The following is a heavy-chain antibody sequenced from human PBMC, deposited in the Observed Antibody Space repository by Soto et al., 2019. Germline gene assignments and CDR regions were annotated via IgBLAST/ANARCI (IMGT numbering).Heavy chain of an antibody. V-gene: IGHV4-59*08. Sequence: SETLSLTCTVSGGSISSYYWSWIRQPPGKGLEWIGYIYYSGSTNYNPSLKSRVTISVDTSKNQFSLKLSSVTAADTAVYYCARLWGGVATMRYYYYGMDAWGQGTTVT. CDR1: GGSISSYY. D-gene: IGHD5-12*01. CDR3: ARLWGGVATMRYYYYGMDA. J-gene: IGHJ6*02. CDR2: IYYSGST.